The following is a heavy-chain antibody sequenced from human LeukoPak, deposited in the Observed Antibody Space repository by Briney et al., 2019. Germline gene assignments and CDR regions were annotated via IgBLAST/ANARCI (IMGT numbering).Heavy chain of an antibody. Sequence: PGGSLRLSCAASGFTFSSYAMHWVRQAPGKGLEWVAVISYDGSNKYYADSVKGRFTISRDNSKNTLYLQMNSLRAEDTAVYYCARALPRYCSGGSCYQTNDAFDIWGQGTMVTVSS. CDR2: ISYDGSNK. V-gene: IGHV3-30*04. D-gene: IGHD2-15*01. J-gene: IGHJ3*02. CDR3: ARALPRYCSGGSCYQTNDAFDI. CDR1: GFTFSSYA.